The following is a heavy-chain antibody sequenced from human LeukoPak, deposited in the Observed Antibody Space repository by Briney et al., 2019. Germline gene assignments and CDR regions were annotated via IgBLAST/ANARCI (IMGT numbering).Heavy chain of an antibody. Sequence: ASVKVSYKASGYTFTGYYMHWVRQAPGQGLEWMGWINPNSGGTNYAQKFQGRVTMTRDTSISTAYMELSRLRSDDTAVYYCARGGGYYDILTGYPHYYFDYWGQGTLVTVSS. D-gene: IGHD3-9*01. CDR1: GYTFTGYY. V-gene: IGHV1-2*02. CDR2: INPNSGGT. CDR3: ARGGGYYDILTGYPHYYFDY. J-gene: IGHJ4*02.